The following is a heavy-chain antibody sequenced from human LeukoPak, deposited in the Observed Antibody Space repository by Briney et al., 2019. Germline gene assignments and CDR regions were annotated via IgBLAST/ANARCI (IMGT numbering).Heavy chain of an antibody. CDR3: AILVVPAAPFDY. V-gene: IGHV3-23*01. CDR1: GLTFRRYD. CDR2: ISGSGGST. Sequence: GGPLTLFCGASGLTFRRYDMSCPRHSPGGGLEWVSAISGSGGSTYYADSVKGRFTISRDNSKNTLYRQMNSLRAEDTAVYYCAILVVPAAPFDYWGQGTLVTVSS. J-gene: IGHJ4*02. D-gene: IGHD2-2*01.